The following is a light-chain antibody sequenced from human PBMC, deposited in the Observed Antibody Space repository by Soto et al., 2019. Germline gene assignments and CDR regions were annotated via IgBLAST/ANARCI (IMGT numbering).Light chain of an antibody. CDR2: AAS. J-gene: IGKJ4*01. CDR3: QQSYAVPLT. CDR1: QTVTTF. Sequence: DIQLTQSPSSLSASVGERVTITCRASQTVTTFLNWYQQKSGEAPKLLIHAASTVETGVPSRFSGTGSETEFTLTIASLQPEDVATYSCQQSYAVPLTFGGGTKVEI. V-gene: IGKV1-39*01.